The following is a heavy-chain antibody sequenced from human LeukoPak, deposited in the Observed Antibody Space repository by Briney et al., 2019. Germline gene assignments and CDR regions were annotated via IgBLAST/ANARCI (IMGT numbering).Heavy chain of an antibody. CDR3: ARDYAGSPDY. CDR1: GFTFSTYW. D-gene: IGHD3-10*01. Sequence: GGSLRLSCTAPGFTFSTYWINWVRQSPGKGLVWVALINGDGSTTTHADSVKGRFTISRDNAKNTAYLQMNSLRDEDTAVYFCARDYAGSPDYWGQGTPVTVSA. CDR2: INGDGSTT. J-gene: IGHJ4*02. V-gene: IGHV3-74*03.